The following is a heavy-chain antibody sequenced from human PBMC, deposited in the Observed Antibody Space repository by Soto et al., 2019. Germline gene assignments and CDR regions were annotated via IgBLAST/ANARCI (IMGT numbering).Heavy chain of an antibody. CDR3: ARSSAVADDY. J-gene: IGHJ4*02. CDR2: INRDGSSV. V-gene: IGHV3-74*01. Sequence: EVQLVESGGGLVQPGGSLRLSCAASGFSFSTYWMHWVRQAPGKGLVWVSRINRDGSSVSYADSVKGRFTISRDNAKNTLYLQMNSLRAEDTAVYYCARSSAVADDYWGQGTLVTVSS. D-gene: IGHD6-19*01. CDR1: GFSFSTYW.